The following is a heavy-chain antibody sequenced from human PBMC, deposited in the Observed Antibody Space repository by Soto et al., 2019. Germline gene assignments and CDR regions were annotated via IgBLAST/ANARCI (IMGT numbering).Heavy chain of an antibody. CDR2: ISGSGGST. J-gene: IGHJ4*02. CDR3: AKSLSGWSFFDY. D-gene: IGHD6-19*01. V-gene: IGHV3-23*01. CDR1: GFTFSSYA. Sequence: PGGSLRLSCAASGFTFSSYAMSWVRQAPGKGLEWVSTISGSGGSTYYADSVKGRFSISRDNSKNTLYLQMNSLRPEDTAVYYCAKSLSGWSFFDYWGQGTLVTVSS.